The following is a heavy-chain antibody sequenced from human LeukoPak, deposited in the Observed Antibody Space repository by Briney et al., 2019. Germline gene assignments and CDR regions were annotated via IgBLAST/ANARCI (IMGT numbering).Heavy chain of an antibody. Sequence: NPSETLSLTCAVYGQSLSGYYWRWIRQPPGKVLEWIGEINHSGSTNYNPSLKSRVTISVDTSKNQFSLKLSSVTAADTAVYYCARGRGDSSSWYEEDWFDPWGQGTLVTVSS. CDR2: INHSGST. CDR3: ARGRGDSSSWYEEDWFDP. CDR1: GQSLSGYY. J-gene: IGHJ5*02. D-gene: IGHD6-13*01. V-gene: IGHV4-34*01.